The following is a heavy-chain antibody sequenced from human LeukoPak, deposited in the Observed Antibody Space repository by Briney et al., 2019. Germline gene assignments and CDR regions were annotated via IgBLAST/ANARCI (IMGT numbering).Heavy chain of an antibody. CDR2: INHSGST. V-gene: IGHV4-34*01. J-gene: IGHJ4*02. CDR1: GGSFSGYY. CDR3: ARGPSITIFFDY. Sequence: SETLSLTCAVYGGSFSGYYWSWIRQPPGKGLEWIGEINHSGSTNYNPSLKSRVTISVDTSKNQFSLKLSSVTAADTVVYYCARGPSITIFFDYWGQGTLVTVSS. D-gene: IGHD3-9*01.